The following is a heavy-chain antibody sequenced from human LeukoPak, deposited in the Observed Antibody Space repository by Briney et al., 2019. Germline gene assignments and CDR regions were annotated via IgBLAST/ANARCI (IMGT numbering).Heavy chain of an antibody. CDR2: LYPGDSET. CDR1: GYSFTSYL. V-gene: IGHV5-51*01. J-gene: IGHJ4*02. D-gene: IGHD6-6*01. Sequence: GESLKTSSKGSGYSFTSYLIGWGRQMPGKGLEWMGILYPGDSETRYSPSFQGPVTISTDKSTSTAYMQWSSLKASDTAMYYCARPRGIAARPVYFDYWGQGTLVTVSS. CDR3: ARPRGIAARPVYFDY.